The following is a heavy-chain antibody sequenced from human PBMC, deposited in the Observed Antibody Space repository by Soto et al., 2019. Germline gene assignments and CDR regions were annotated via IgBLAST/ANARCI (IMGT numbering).Heavy chain of an antibody. CDR3: ASSYGNSWYGDY. Sequence: QVPLVKSGAEVKKPGSSVKVSCKASGGTFNNYAITWVRQAPGQGLEWMGGIIPIIGTANYEQKFQGRVTIPADESTSTSYTELSSLSSDDTAVDYCASSYGNSWYGDYWCQGTLVTDSS. CDR2: IIPIIGTA. J-gene: IGHJ4*02. CDR1: GGTFNNYA. D-gene: IGHD6-13*01. V-gene: IGHV1-69*01.